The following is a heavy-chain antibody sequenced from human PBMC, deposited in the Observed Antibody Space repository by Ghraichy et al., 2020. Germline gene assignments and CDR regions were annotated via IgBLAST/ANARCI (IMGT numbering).Heavy chain of an antibody. J-gene: IGHJ4*02. V-gene: IGHV3-74*01. CDR3: ARTFNKRFDY. CDR1: GFTFSSNS. CDR2: IKSDGSST. Sequence: GGSLRLSCAASGFTFSSNSMHWVRQAPGKGLVWVSRIKSDGSSTDYADSVKGRFTISRDNAKNTLYLQMNSLRAEDTAVYYCARTFNKRFDYWGQGTLVTVSS.